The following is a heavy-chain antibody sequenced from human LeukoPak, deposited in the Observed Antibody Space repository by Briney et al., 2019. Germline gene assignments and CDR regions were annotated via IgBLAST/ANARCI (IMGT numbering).Heavy chain of an antibody. D-gene: IGHD3-10*01. CDR1: GGSISSGGHY. CDR3: ATDRYYGSGTYYGFDS. V-gene: IGHV4-31*03. J-gene: IGHJ4*02. CDR2: IYYSGST. Sequence: PSQTLSLTCTVSGGSISSGGHYWNWIRQHPGKGLEWIGYIYYSGSTYYNPSLKSRLTMSVDTSKNQFSLKLSSVTAADTAVYYCATDRYYGSGTYYGFDSWGQGTLVTVSS.